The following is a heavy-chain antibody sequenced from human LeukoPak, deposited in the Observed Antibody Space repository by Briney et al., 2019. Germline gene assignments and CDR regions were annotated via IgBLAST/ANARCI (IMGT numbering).Heavy chain of an antibody. CDR2: ISSSSSAL. V-gene: IGHV3-48*01. Sequence: GGSLRLSCAASGFTFSSYSMNWVRQSPGKGLEWISYISSSSSALYYGDSVKGRFTISRDSPTNSVSLQMDSLRPEDTAVYYCARGRGTSVYFDFWGQGTLVTVSS. CDR3: ARGRGTSVYFDF. CDR1: GFTFSSYS. J-gene: IGHJ4*02. D-gene: IGHD3-16*01.